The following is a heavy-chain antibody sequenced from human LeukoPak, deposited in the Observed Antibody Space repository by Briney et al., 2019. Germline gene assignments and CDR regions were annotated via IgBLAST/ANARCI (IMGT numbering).Heavy chain of an antibody. CDR2: TYHRSKWYN. V-gene: IGHV6-1*01. CDR1: GDSASSNSAA. Sequence: SQTLSLTCAISGDSASSNSAAWHWIRQSPSRGLEWLGSTYHRSKWYNDYALSVIGRISVNPDTPKNEFSLQLNSVTPEDTAVYYCARGGKYSFDYWGQGTLVTVSS. J-gene: IGHJ4*02. D-gene: IGHD1-26*01. CDR3: ARGGKYSFDY.